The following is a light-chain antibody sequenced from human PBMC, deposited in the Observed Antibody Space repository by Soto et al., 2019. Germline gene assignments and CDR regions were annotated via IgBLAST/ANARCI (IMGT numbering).Light chain of an antibody. CDR2: RNN. CDR1: SSNIGSNF. V-gene: IGLV1-47*01. J-gene: IGLJ1*01. CDR3: ATWDDSLSGYV. Sequence: QSVLTQPPSASGTPGQRVTISCSGSSSNIGSNFVYWYQQLPGTAPKLLIYRNNQRPSGVPDRFSGAKSSTSASLAIGGLRSEDEADYYCATWDDSLSGYVFGTGTKLTVL.